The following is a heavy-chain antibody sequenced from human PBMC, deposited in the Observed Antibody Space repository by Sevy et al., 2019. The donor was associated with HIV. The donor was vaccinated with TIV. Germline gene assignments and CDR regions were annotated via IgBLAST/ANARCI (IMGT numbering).Heavy chain of an antibody. Sequence: GGCLRLSCAASGITFSSYWMHWVRQAPGKGLVWVSRINSDGSSTSYADSVKGRFTISRDNAKNTLYLQMNSLRAEDTAVYYCARASGYSSSWYIWYFDLWGRGSLVTVSS. CDR3: ARASGYSSSWYIWYFDL. J-gene: IGHJ2*01. V-gene: IGHV3-74*01. D-gene: IGHD6-13*01. CDR1: GITFSSYW. CDR2: INSDGSST.